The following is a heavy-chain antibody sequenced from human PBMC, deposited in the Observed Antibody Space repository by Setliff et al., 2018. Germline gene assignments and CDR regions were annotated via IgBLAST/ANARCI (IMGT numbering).Heavy chain of an antibody. CDR2: VYTSGST. V-gene: IGHV4-4*08. CDR1: GGSISSYY. J-gene: IGHJ6*03. Sequence: KPSETLSLTCTVSGGSISSYYWSWIRQPPGKGLEWIGYVYTSGSTNYNPSLKSRVTISVDTSKNQLSLRLTSVTAADTAVYYCARDPGNGHYMDVWGKGATVTVSS. CDR3: ARDPGNGHYMDV.